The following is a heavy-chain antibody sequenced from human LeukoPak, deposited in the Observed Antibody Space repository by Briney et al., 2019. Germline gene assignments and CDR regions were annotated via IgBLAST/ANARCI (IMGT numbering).Heavy chain of an antibody. CDR3: AREIAAAGTTAYYYMDV. CDR1: GYTFTGYY. J-gene: IGHJ6*03. Sequence: ASVKVSCKASGYTFTGYYMHWVRQAPGQGLEWMGWINPNSGGTNYAQKFQGRVTMTRDTSISTAHMELSRLRSDDTAVYYCAREIAAAGTTAYYYMDVWGKGTTVTVSS. D-gene: IGHD6-13*01. V-gene: IGHV1-2*02. CDR2: INPNSGGT.